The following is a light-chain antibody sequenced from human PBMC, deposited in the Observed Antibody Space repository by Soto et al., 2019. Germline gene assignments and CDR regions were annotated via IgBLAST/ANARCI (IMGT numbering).Light chain of an antibody. Sequence: QSALTQPPSASGSPGQSVTISCTGTSSDVGGYTYVSWYQQHPGKAPKLMIYEVSKRPSGVPDRFSGSKSGNTASLTVSGLQAEDEADYFCSSYAGSNIYVFGAVTKASVL. CDR1: SSDVGGYTY. J-gene: IGLJ1*01. V-gene: IGLV2-8*01. CDR3: SSYAGSNIYV. CDR2: EVS.